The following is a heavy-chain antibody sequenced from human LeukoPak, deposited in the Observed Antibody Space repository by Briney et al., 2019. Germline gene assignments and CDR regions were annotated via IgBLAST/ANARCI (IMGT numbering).Heavy chain of an antibody. CDR2: ISAYNGNT. V-gene: IGHV1-18*01. D-gene: IGHD6-19*01. J-gene: IGHJ4*02. CDR3: ASLGSSGWYFY. CDR1: GYTFTSYG. Sequence: ASVKVSCKASGYTFTSYGISWVRQAPGQGLEWMGWISAYNGNTNYAQKFQGRVTITRDTSASTACMELSSLRSEDTAVYYCASLGSSGWYFYWGQGTLVTVSS.